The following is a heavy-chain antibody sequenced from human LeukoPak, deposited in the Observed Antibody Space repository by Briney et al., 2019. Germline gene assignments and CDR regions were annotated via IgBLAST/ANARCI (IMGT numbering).Heavy chain of an antibody. CDR1: GGSISSSSYY. J-gene: IGHJ4*02. V-gene: IGHV4-39*01. CDR3: ARQVVAVAGTGYFDY. Sequence: SETLSLTCTVSGGSISSSSYYWGWIRQPPGKGLEWIGSIYYSGSTYYNPSLKSRGTISVDTSKNQFSLKLNSVTAADTAVYFCARQVVAVAGTGYFDYWGQGTLVTVSS. D-gene: IGHD6-19*01. CDR2: IYYSGST.